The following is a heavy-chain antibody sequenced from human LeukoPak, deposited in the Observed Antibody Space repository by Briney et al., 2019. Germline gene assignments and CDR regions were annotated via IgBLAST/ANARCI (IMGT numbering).Heavy chain of an antibody. CDR2: IYYSGST. D-gene: IGHD6-13*01. Sequence: SETLSLTCTVSGGSISSSSYYWGWIRQPPGRGLEWIGSIYYSGSTYYSPSLKSRVTISVDTSKNQFSLKLSSVTAADTAVYYCARSTIAAAGTVFDYWGQGTLVTASS. CDR3: ARSTIAAAGTVFDY. CDR1: GGSISSSSYY. J-gene: IGHJ4*02. V-gene: IGHV4-39*07.